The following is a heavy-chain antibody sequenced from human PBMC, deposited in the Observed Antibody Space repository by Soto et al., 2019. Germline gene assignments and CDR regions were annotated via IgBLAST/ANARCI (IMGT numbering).Heavy chain of an antibody. CDR3: AKGSSYFDGLLLWYFQH. V-gene: IGHV3-23*01. J-gene: IGHJ1*01. CDR1: GFTFSSYA. Sequence: EVQLLESGGGLVQPGGSLRLSCAASGFTFSSYAMSWVRQAPGKGLEWVSAISGSGGSTYYADSVKGRFTISRDNSKNTLYLQMNSLRAEDTAVYYCAKGSSYFDGLLLWYFQHWGQGTLVTVSS. CDR2: ISGSGGST. D-gene: IGHD3-9*01.